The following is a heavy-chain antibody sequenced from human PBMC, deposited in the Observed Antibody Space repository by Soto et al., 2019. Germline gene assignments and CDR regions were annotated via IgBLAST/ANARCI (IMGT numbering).Heavy chain of an antibody. CDR1: GFTFSSYG. Sequence: GGSLRLSCVASGFTFSSYGMHWVRQAPGKGLEWVAIISNDGSKKYYADSVKGRFTISRDNPKNTLYLQMNSLRAEDTAVYYCAREHPMLLVYYYGMDVWGQGTTVTVSS. D-gene: IGHD2-15*01. CDR3: AREHPMLLVYYYGMDV. J-gene: IGHJ6*02. CDR2: ISNDGSKK. V-gene: IGHV3-33*05.